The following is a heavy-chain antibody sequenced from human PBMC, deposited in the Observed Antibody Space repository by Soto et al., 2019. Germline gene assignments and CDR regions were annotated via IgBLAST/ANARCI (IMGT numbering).Heavy chain of an antibody. CDR3: ASLYYYDSSRSTKAAFDI. J-gene: IGHJ3*02. CDR2: IYYSGST. Sequence: PSETLSLTCTVSGGSISNYYWTWIRQPPGKGLEWIGYIYYSGSTNYNPSLKSRVTISVDTSKNQFSLKLSSVTAADTAVYYCASLYYYDSSRSTKAAFDIWGQGTMVTVSS. CDR1: GGSISNYY. D-gene: IGHD3-22*01. V-gene: IGHV4-59*01.